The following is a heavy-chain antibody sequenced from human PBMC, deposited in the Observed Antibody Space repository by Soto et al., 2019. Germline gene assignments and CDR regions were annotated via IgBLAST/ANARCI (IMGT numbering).Heavy chain of an antibody. CDR3: ARFDSSGLIFDY. CDR2: ITPNNGNT. CDR1: GYTFTSYG. Sequence: QVQLVQSGAEVKKPGASVKVSCKASGYTFTSYGISWVRQAPGQGLEWMGWITPNNGNTKYAQKLQGRVTMTTDTSTSTAYMELRSLRSDAPAVYYCARFDSSGLIFDYWGQGTLVTVSS. J-gene: IGHJ4*02. V-gene: IGHV1-18*01. D-gene: IGHD6-6*01.